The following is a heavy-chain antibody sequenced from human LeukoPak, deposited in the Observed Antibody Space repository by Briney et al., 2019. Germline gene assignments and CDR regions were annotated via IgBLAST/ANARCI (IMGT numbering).Heavy chain of an antibody. CDR2: ISGSGGST. CDR3: AKDGVRFSEWLHHFDY. D-gene: IGHD3-3*01. J-gene: IGHJ4*02. Sequence: GASLRLSCAASGFTFSSYAMSWVRQAPGKGLEWVSAISGSGGSTYYADSVKGRFTISRDNSKNTLYLQMNSLRAEDTAVYYCAKDGVRFSEWLHHFDYWGQGTLVTVSS. CDR1: GFTFSSYA. V-gene: IGHV3-23*01.